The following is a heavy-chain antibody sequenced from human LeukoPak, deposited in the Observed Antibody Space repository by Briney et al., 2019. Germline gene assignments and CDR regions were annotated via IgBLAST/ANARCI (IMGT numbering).Heavy chain of an antibody. Sequence: PGGSLRLSCAASGFTFSSYGMHWVRQAPGKGLEWVAVISYDGSNTYYADSVKGRFTISRDNSKNMLYLQMNSLRAEDTAVYYCAKFPLDLWFGELRFDYWGQGTLVTVSS. V-gene: IGHV3-30*18. D-gene: IGHD3-10*01. CDR2: ISYDGSNT. CDR3: AKFPLDLWFGELRFDY. J-gene: IGHJ4*02. CDR1: GFTFSSYG.